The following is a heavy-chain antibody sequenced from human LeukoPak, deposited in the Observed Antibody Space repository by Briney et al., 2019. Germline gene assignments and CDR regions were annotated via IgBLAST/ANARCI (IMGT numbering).Heavy chain of an antibody. D-gene: IGHD2-15*01. CDR2: ISSSSSTI. CDR3: ARDGYCSGGSCYHDAFDI. Sequence: PGGSLRLSCAASGFTFSSYSMNWVRQAPGKGLEWVSYISSSSSTIYYADSVKGRFTISRDNAKNPLYLQMNSLRAEDTAVYYCARDGYCSGGSCYHDAFDIWGQGTMVTVSS. J-gene: IGHJ3*02. V-gene: IGHV3-48*01. CDR1: GFTFSSYS.